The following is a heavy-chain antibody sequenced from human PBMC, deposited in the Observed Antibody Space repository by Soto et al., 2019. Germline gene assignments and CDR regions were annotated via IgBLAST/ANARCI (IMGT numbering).Heavy chain of an antibody. CDR3: ARRTAGWYFDL. Sequence: EVPLVESGGGLVQPGGSLRLSCAASGFMFNSYAMHWVRQAPGKGLEYVSAISSLGDSTFYANSVKDGFTISRDNSKNTLYLQMGSLRAEDMAVYYCARRTAGWYFDLWGRGTVVTVSS. CDR2: ISSLGDST. V-gene: IGHV3-64*01. J-gene: IGHJ2*01. CDR1: GFMFNSYA. D-gene: IGHD2-21*02.